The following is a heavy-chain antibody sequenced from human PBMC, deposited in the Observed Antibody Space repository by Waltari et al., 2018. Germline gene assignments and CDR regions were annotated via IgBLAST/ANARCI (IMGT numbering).Heavy chain of an antibody. CDR3: AKGGLAAPPRYYYYYMDV. CDR1: GFTFSSYA. D-gene: IGHD6-6*01. CDR2: ISGSGGST. Sequence: EVQLLDSGGGLVQPGGSLRLSCAASGFTFSSYAMSWVRQAPGKGLEWVSSISGSGGSTYYADSVKGRFTISRDKSKNTLYLQMNTLRAEDTAVYYCAKGGLAAPPRYYYYYMDVWGKGTTVTVSS. J-gene: IGHJ6*03. V-gene: IGHV3-23*01.